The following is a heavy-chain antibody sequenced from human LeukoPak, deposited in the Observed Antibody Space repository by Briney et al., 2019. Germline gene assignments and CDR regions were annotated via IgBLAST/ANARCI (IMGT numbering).Heavy chain of an antibody. D-gene: IGHD6-19*01. J-gene: IGHJ4*02. CDR3: ARRAVAGHKHLDY. CDR2: ISSSSSSYI. Sequence: GGSLRLSCAASGFTFSSYSMNWVRQAPGKGLEWVSSISSSSSSYIYYADSVKGRFTISRDNAKNSLYLQMNSLRAEDTAVYYCARRAVAGHKHLDYWGQGTLVTVSS. CDR1: GFTFSSYS. V-gene: IGHV3-21*01.